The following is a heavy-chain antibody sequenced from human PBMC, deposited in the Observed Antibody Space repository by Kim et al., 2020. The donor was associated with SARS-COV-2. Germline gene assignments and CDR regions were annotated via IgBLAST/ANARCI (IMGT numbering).Heavy chain of an antibody. Sequence: GGSLRLSCAASGFAFTNSYMSWIRQAPGKGLDWLTFISDSSTDKYYADSVKGRFTISRDNAKNSLYLQMNGLRGDDTAVYYCAKVAYNSIGYWGRETPGHPLL. CDR1: GFAFTNSY. J-gene: IGHJ4*02. D-gene: IGHD1-1*01. CDR2: ISDSSTDK. CDR3: AKVAYNSIGY. V-gene: IGHV3-11*01.